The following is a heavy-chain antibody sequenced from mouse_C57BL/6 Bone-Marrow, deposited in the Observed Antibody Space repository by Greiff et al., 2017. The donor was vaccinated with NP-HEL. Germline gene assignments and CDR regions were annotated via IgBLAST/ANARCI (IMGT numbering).Heavy chain of an antibody. J-gene: IGHJ2*01. CDR2: ISSGSSTI. CDR1: GFTFSDYG. CDR3: ARLYYTYFDY. Sequence: DVMLVESGGGLVKPGGSLKLSCAASGFTFSDYGMHWVRQAPEKGLEWVAYISSGSSTIYYADTVKGRFTISRDNAKNTLFLQMTSLRSEDTAMYDCARLYYTYFDYWGQGTTLTVSS. V-gene: IGHV5-17*01. D-gene: IGHD2-1*01.